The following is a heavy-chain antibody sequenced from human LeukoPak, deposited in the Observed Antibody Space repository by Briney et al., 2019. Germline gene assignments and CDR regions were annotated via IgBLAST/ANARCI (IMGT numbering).Heavy chain of an antibody. D-gene: IGHD1-20*01. CDR3: ARARSITGTTNDAFDI. Sequence: GASVKVSCKASGYTFTSYYMHWVRQAPGQGLEWMGIINPSGGSTSYAQKFQGRVTMTRDTSTSTVYMELSSLRSEDTAVYYCARARSITGTTNDAFDIWGQGTMVTVSS. V-gene: IGHV1-46*01. CDR1: GYTFTSYY. J-gene: IGHJ3*02. CDR2: INPSGGST.